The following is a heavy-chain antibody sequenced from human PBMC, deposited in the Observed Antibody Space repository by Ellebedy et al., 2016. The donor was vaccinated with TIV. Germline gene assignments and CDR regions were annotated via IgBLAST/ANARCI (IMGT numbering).Heavy chain of an antibody. CDR3: ARETFNDVDLKEWGIFDI. CDR1: ELTVSSNY. CDR2: IFIDNTT. V-gene: IGHV3-66*01. J-gene: IGHJ3*02. D-gene: IGHD2-8*01. Sequence: GESLKISCAASELTVSSNYMSWVRQAPGKGLEWVSVIFIDNTTYYADSVKGRFTISRDNSMNTLYIQMSSLRAEDTAVYYCARETFNDVDLKEWGIFDIWGQGTMVTVSS.